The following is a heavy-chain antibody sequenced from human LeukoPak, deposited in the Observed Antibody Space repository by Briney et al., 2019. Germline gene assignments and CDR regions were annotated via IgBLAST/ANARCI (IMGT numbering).Heavy chain of an antibody. V-gene: IGHV1-46*01. D-gene: IGHD3-3*01. Sequence: ASVKVSCKTSGYTFTNYYVHWVRQAPRQGLEWMGIINPSGGSTSYAQKFQGRVTMTRDMSTSTVYMELSSLRSEDTAVYYCARISAYDFWSAKSAAGFDYWGQGTLVIVSS. CDR3: ARISAYDFWSAKSAAGFDY. CDR1: GYTFTNYY. CDR2: INPSGGST. J-gene: IGHJ4*02.